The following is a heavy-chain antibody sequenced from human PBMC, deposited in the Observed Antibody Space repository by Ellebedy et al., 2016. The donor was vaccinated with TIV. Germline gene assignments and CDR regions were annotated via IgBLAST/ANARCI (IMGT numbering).Heavy chain of an antibody. V-gene: IGHV3-7*01. J-gene: IGHJ5*02. CDR1: GFNFRSYW. CDR3: ARRASYGDYAVQVNPWFDP. Sequence: GESLKISCAASGFNFRSYWMTWVRQAPGKGLDWVATIWQEGDEIYYVESVKGRFTISRDNAKNSLFLQMNSLRVEDTAVYYCARRASYGDYAVQVNPWFDPWGQGTLVTVSS. D-gene: IGHD4-17*01. CDR2: IWQEGDEI.